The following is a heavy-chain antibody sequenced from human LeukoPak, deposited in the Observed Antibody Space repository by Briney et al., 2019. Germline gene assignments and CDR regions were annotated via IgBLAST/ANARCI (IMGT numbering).Heavy chain of an antibody. V-gene: IGHV4-39*01. J-gene: IGHJ3*02. CDR2: IYYSGST. D-gene: IGHD3-16*01. CDR3: ARRGSSSQFFRAFDI. Sequence: SETLSLTCTVSGGSISSSSYYWGWIRQPPGKGLEWIGSIYYSGSTYYNPSLKSRVTISVDTSKNQFSLQLNSVTPEDTAVYYCARRGSSSQFFRAFDIWGQGTMVTVSS. CDR1: GGSISSSSYY.